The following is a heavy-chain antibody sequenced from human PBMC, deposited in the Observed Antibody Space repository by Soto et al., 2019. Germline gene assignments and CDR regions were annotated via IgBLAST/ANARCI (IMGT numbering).Heavy chain of an antibody. CDR3: ASEMYDTYYFDY. CDR2: ISYDGSNK. J-gene: IGHJ4*02. D-gene: IGHD3-9*01. CDR1: GFTFSSYG. Sequence: GGSLRLSCAVSGFTFSSYGMHWVRQAPGKGLEWVAVISYDGSNKYYADSVKGRFTISRDNSKNTLYLQMNSLRAEDTAVYYCASEMYDTYYFDYWGQGTLVTVSS. V-gene: IGHV3-30*03.